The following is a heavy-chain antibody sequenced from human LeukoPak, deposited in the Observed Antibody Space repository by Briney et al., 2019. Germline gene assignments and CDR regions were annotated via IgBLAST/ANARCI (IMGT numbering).Heavy chain of an antibody. CDR3: ARDQRADYYDNTGGLDY. Sequence: PSETLSLTCSVSGGSVTSPYWTWIRQPPGKGLEWIGYVSYSGGTSYNPSFKSRVTMTLDTSKNQFSLKLSSVTAADTAVYYCARDQRADYYDNTGGLDYWGQGTLVPVSS. J-gene: IGHJ4*02. CDR1: GGSVTSPY. D-gene: IGHD3-22*01. CDR2: VSYSGGT. V-gene: IGHV4-59*02.